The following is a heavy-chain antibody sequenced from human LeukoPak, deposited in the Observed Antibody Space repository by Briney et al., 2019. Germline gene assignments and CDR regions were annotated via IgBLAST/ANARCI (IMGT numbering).Heavy chain of an antibody. D-gene: IGHD3-22*01. CDR2: IRYDGRNK. CDR1: GFTFSNYG. CDR3: AKVYDSSGYYHSHFDY. V-gene: IGHV3-30*02. Sequence: GGSLRLSCAASGFTFSNYGMHWVRQAPGKGLEWVGFIRYDGRNKYYADFVKGRFTISRDNSKNTLYLQMNSLRAEDTAVYYCAKVYDSSGYYHSHFDYWGQGALVTVSS. J-gene: IGHJ4*02.